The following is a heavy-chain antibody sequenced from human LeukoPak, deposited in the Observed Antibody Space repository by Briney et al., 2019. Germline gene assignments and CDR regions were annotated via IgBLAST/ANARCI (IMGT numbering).Heavy chain of an antibody. CDR2: IHYSGST. CDR1: GGSISTYY. CDR3: ARHRGNSYGPIDY. D-gene: IGHD5-18*01. J-gene: IGHJ4*02. V-gene: IGHV4-59*08. Sequence: SETLSLTCTVSGGSISTYYWTWIRQPPGKGLEWIGYIHYSGSTNCNPSLKSRVTISVDTSKNQFSLRLTSVSAADTAVYYCARHRGNSYGPIDYRGQGTLVTVSS.